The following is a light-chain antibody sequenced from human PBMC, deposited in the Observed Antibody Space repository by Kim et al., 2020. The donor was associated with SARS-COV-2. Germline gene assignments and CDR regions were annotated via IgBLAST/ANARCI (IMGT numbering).Light chain of an antibody. CDR2: GNS. J-gene: IGLJ3*02. V-gene: IGLV1-40*01. CDR1: RSNSGAGYD. CDR3: QSYGNNYWV. Sequence: PDRRVTIPCTGGRSNSGAGYDVHWYRHLPGTAPKLLLYGNSNRPSGVPDRFSGSKSGTSASLAITGLQAEDDADYYCQSYGNNYWVFGGGTQLTVL.